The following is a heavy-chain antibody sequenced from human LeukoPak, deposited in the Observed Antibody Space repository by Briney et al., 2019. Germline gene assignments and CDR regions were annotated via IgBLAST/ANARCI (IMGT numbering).Heavy chain of an antibody. J-gene: IGHJ4*02. D-gene: IGHD6-13*01. V-gene: IGHV1-18*01. CDR2: ISAYNGNT. CDR1: GYTFTSYG. CDR3: ARVSVRIAALSPGIFDY. Sequence: ASVKVSCKASGYTFTSYGISWVRQAPGQGLEWMGWISAYNGNTNYAQKLQGRVTMTTDTSTSTAYMELRSLRSDDTAVYYCARVSVRIAALSPGIFDYWGQGTLVTVSS.